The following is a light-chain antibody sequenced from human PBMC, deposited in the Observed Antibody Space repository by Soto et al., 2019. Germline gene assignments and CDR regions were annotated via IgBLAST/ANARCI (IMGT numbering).Light chain of an antibody. V-gene: IGKV1-27*01. J-gene: IGKJ2*01. CDR3: QKYNSAPYT. CDR2: AAS. Sequence: DIQVTQSPSSLSASVGDRVTITCRASQGISNYLAWYQLKPGKVPKLLIYAASTLQSGVPSRFSASGSGTDFTLTITSLQPEDVATYYCQKYNSAPYTFGQGTKLEIK. CDR1: QGISNY.